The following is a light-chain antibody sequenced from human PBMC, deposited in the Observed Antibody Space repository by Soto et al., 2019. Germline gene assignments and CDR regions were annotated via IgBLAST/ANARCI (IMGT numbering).Light chain of an antibody. CDR3: QQFGSSPGFT. J-gene: IGKJ3*01. CDR1: QSINSRY. V-gene: IGKV3-20*01. Sequence: EIVLTQSPGTLSLSPGERATLSCRASQSINSRYLAWYQQKPGQAPRLLIYGASSRATGIPDRFSGSGSGTDFNLTISSLEPEDFAVYYCQQFGSSPGFTFGPGTIVDIK. CDR2: GAS.